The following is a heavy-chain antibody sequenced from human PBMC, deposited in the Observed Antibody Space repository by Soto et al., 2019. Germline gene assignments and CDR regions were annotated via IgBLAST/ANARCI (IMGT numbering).Heavy chain of an antibody. V-gene: IGHV3-21*01. Sequence: PGGSLRLSCAASGFTFSSYAMSWVRQAPGKGLEWVSSISSSSSSTYYADSVKGRFTISRDNAKNSLYLQMNSLRAEDTAVYYCARGPLDSCRACGWFDPWGQGTLVTVSS. CDR1: GFTFSSYA. CDR3: ARGPLDSCRACGWFDP. CDR2: ISSSSSST. J-gene: IGHJ5*02. D-gene: IGHD2-2*01.